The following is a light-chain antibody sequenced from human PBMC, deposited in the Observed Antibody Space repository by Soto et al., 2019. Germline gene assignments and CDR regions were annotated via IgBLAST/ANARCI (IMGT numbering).Light chain of an antibody. Sequence: DIVMTQSPDSLAVSLGERATVNCKSSQSVLYSSNNQNYLAWYQQRPGQPPKLLIYWASTRESGVPDRFSGSGSGTDFTLTINSLQAEDVAVYYCQQYYSSPQTFGQGTKVDI. V-gene: IGKV4-1*01. CDR1: QSVLYSSNNQNY. CDR2: WAS. CDR3: QQYYSSPQT. J-gene: IGKJ1*01.